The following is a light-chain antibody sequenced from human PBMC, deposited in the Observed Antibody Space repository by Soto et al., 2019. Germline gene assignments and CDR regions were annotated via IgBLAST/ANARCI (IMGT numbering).Light chain of an antibody. Sequence: VMTQSPATLSVSPGESATLPCRASQTIDNNVAWYQLKDGQVPRLVIYGASTRATYIPARFSGSGSGTEFTLTISSLQSEDFAEYHCQQYNKWTQTFGQGTKVEIK. CDR1: QTIDNN. J-gene: IGKJ1*01. V-gene: IGKV3-15*01. CDR2: GAS. CDR3: QQYNKWTQT.